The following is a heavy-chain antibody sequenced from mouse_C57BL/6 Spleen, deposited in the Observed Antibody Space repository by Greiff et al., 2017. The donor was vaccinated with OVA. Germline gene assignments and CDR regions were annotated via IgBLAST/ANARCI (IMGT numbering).Heavy chain of an antibody. V-gene: IGHV5-17*01. CDR1: GFTFSDYG. J-gene: IGHJ3*01. CDR2: ISSGSSTI. D-gene: IGHD2-5*01. Sequence: DVHLVESGGGLVKPGGSLKLSCAASGFTFSDYGMHWVRQAPEKGLEWVAYISSGSSTIYYADKVKGRFTISRDNAKNTLFLQMTSLRSEDTAMYYCARNAYYSNYDFAYWGQGTLVTVSA. CDR3: ARNAYYSNYDFAY.